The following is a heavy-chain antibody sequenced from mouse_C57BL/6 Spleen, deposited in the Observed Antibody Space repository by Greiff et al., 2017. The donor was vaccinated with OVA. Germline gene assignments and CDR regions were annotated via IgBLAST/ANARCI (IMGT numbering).Heavy chain of an antibody. V-gene: IGHV1-52*01. Sequence: QVQLQQPGAELVRPGSSVKLSCKASGYTFTSYWMHWVKQRPIQGLEWIGNIDPSDSDTHYNQKFKDKATLTVDKSSSTAYMQLSSLTSEDSAVYYCARWGADWVDYWGQGTTLTVSA. J-gene: IGHJ2*01. CDR1: GYTFTSYW. D-gene: IGHD4-1*01. CDR3: ARWGADWVDY. CDR2: IDPSDSDT.